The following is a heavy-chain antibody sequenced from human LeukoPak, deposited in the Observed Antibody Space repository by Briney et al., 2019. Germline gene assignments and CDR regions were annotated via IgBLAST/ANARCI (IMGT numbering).Heavy chain of an antibody. D-gene: IGHD5-12*01. CDR2: IYYSGST. CDR3: ARRASGYDYAEHNNWFDP. CDR1: GGSISSSSYY. J-gene: IGHJ5*02. V-gene: IGHV4-39*01. Sequence: PSETLSLTCTVSGGSISSSSYYWGWIRQPPGKGLEWIGSIYYSGSTYYNPSLKSRVTISVDTSKNQFSLKLSSVTAADTAVYYCARRASGYDYAEHNNWFDPRGQGTLVTVSS.